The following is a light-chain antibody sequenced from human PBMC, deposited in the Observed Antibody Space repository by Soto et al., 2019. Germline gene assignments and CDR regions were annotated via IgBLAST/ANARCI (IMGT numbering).Light chain of an antibody. J-gene: IGKJ4*01. CDR2: ATS. CDR3: QQANSFPHT. V-gene: IGKV1-12*01. CDR1: QNINRW. Sequence: DIQMTQSPSSVSASVGDRVIITCRASQNINRWLAWYQQKPGKAPQLLIYATSTLHSGVPSRFNDSGSGTYFTLTVSSLQPEDFATYYCQQANSFPHTLGGGTRVEIK.